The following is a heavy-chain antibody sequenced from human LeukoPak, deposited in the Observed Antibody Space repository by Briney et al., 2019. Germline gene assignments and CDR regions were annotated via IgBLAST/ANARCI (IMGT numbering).Heavy chain of an antibody. V-gene: IGHV4-39*01. Sequence: SETLSLTCTVSGGSISNNNYYWGWIRQPPGKGLEWIGTMYYSGSTYYNPSLKSRVTISVDTSKNQFSLKLSSVTAADTAVYYCARVNHGGIDYWGQGTPVTVSS. CDR3: ARVNHGGIDY. D-gene: IGHD3-16*01. J-gene: IGHJ4*02. CDR2: MYYSGST. CDR1: GGSISNNNYY.